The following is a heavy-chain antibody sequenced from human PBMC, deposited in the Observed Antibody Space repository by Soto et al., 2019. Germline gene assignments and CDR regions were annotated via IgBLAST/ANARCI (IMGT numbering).Heavy chain of an antibody. D-gene: IGHD2-2*01. CDR1: GFSFDEYA. CDR2: VSWNSGTM. V-gene: IGHV3-9*01. Sequence: EVQLVESGGGLVQPGRSLRLSCAASGFSFDEYAMHWVRQAPGKGLEWVSGVSWNSGTMGYGDSVRGRFAISRDNAKNSLYLQMNSLTTEDTALYYGAKGFCSRTRCLTYSYMDVGGKGTTVTVSS. J-gene: IGHJ6*03. CDR3: AKGFCSRTRCLTYSYMDV.